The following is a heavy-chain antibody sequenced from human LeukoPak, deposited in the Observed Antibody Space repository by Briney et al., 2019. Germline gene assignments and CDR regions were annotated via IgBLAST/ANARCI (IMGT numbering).Heavy chain of an antibody. CDR2: INPNSGDT. D-gene: IGHD5-12*01. CDR1: GYTFTCYN. CDR3: ARARRQKSGYDSFDY. Sequence: ASVKVSCKASGYTFTCYNMHLVRHAPGQGLAWMGWINPNSGDTNYAQKFQGKVTMTRDAPISTAYMELSRLRSDATAVYYYARARRQKSGYDSFDYWGQGTLVTVSS. V-gene: IGHV1-2*02. J-gene: IGHJ4*02.